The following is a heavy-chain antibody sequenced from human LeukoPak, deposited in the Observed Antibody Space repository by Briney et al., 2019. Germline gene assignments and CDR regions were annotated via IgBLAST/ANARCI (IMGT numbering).Heavy chain of an antibody. D-gene: IGHD6-19*01. J-gene: IGHJ4*02. CDR1: GFSFSSYA. Sequence: PGGSLRLSCAASGFSFSSYAMSWVRQAPGKGLEWVAKIKQDGSEKYYVDSVEGRFTISRDNAKNSLYLQMNSLRVEDTALYYCARERLGIPSSGWYGVYWGQGTLVTVSS. CDR3: ARERLGIPSSGWYGVY. V-gene: IGHV3-7*01. CDR2: IKQDGSEK.